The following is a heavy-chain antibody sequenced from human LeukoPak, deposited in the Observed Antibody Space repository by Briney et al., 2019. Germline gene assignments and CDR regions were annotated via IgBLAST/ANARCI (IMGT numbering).Heavy chain of an antibody. D-gene: IGHD5-18*01. Sequence: PGGSLRLSCAASGFTFDDYAMHWVRQAPGKGLEWVSLIRGDGGSTYYADSVKGRFTISRDNSKNSLYLQMNSLRTEDTALYYCAKDIVDTAMGRGGDWFDPWGQGTLVTVSS. J-gene: IGHJ5*02. CDR2: IRGDGGST. V-gene: IGHV3-43*02. CDR3: AKDIVDTAMGRGGDWFDP. CDR1: GFTFDDYA.